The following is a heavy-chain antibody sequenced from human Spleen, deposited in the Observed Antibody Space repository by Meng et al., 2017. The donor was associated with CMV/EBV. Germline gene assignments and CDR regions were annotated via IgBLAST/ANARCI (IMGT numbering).Heavy chain of an antibody. V-gene: IGHV1-69*05. CDR3: ARGPRITVGGVIIWPLED. Sequence: TFSSSSLMWGRQAPGQGLEWMGGITPAFETADYAQKFRDRVTISTDDSATTAYMEMSSLGYEDTAVYFCARGPRITVGGVIIWPLEDWGQGTLVTVSS. D-gene: IGHD3-16*02. CDR2: ITPAFETA. J-gene: IGHJ4*02. CDR1: TFSSSS.